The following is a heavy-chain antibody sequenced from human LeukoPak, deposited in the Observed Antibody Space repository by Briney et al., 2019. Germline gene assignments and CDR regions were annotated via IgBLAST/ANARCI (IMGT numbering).Heavy chain of an antibody. J-gene: IGHJ4*02. D-gene: IGHD3-10*01. CDR2: ISSSSSYI. V-gene: IGHV3-21*01. CDR3: ARAPYGSGSYSDY. Sequence: GGSLRLSCAASGFTFSSYSMNWVRQAPGKGLEWVSSISSSSSYIYYADSVKGRFTISRDNAKHSLYLQMNSLRAEDTAVYYCARAPYGSGSYSDYWGQGTLVTVSS. CDR1: GFTFSSYS.